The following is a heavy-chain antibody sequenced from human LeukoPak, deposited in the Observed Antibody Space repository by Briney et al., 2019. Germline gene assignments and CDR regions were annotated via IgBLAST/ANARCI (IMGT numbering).Heavy chain of an antibody. CDR1: GFTVGNNY. V-gene: IGHV3-66*01. Sequence: GGSLRLSCAASGFTVGNNYMNWVRQAPGKGLEWVSLIFSHGETSYADSVKGRFTISRDYSKNTLYLQMNGLRVEDTAVYYCARDPPAVSINTYAWGQGTLVTVSS. J-gene: IGHJ4*02. D-gene: IGHD2-8*01. CDR3: ARDPPAVSINTYA. CDR2: IFSHGET.